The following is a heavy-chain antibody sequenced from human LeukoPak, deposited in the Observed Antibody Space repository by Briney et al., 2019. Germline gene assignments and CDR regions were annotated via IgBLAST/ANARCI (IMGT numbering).Heavy chain of an antibody. CDR3: AREDDWNYEDY. V-gene: IGHV3-21*01. CDR2: ISSSSSYI. CDR1: GFTFSSYS. J-gene: IGHJ4*02. Sequence: KTGGSLRLSCAASGFTFSSYSMNWVRQAPGKGLEWVSSISSSSSYIYYADSVKGRFTISRDNAKNSLYLQMNSLRAEDTAIYFCAREDDWNYEDYWGQGTLVTVSS. D-gene: IGHD1-7*01.